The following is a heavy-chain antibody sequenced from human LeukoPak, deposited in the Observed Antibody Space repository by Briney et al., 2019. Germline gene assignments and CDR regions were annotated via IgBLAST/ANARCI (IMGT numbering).Heavy chain of an antibody. V-gene: IGHV3-48*01. CDR1: GFTVSSNY. CDR2: TSSGSNTI. J-gene: IGHJ4*02. Sequence: GGSLRLSCAASGFTVSSNYMSWVRQAPGKGLEWVSYTSSGSNTIYYADSVKGRFTISRDNSKNTLYLQMNSLRAEDTAVYYCARPRGGSSGYYLDYWGQGTLVTVSS. D-gene: IGHD3-22*01. CDR3: ARPRGGSSGYYLDY.